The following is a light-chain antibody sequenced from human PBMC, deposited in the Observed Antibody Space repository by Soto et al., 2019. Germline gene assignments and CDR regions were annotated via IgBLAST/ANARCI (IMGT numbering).Light chain of an antibody. V-gene: IGKV1-5*03. J-gene: IGKJ1*01. Sequence: DIQMTQSPSTLSVSVGDRVTITCRASQTISSWLAWYQQKPGKAPKLLIYKASTLKSGVPSRFSGSGSGTEFTLTISSLQPDDVSTDYCQHYNSYSEAFGQGTQVELK. CDR1: QTISSW. CDR3: QHYNSYSEA. CDR2: KAS.